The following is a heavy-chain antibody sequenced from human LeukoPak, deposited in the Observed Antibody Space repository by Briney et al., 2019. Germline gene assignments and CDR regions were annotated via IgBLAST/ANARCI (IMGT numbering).Heavy chain of an antibody. CDR1: VGSITSYY. CDR2: IYYSGST. J-gene: IGHJ4*02. CDR3: ARGMRFGEFFFDY. Sequence: SETLSLTCTLPVGSITSYYRSWIRQPPGKRLERSGYIYYSGSTNYNPSLKSRVTISVDTSKNQFSLKLSSVTAADTAVYYCARGMRFGEFFFDYWGQGTLVTVSS. D-gene: IGHD3-10*01. V-gene: IGHV4-59*01.